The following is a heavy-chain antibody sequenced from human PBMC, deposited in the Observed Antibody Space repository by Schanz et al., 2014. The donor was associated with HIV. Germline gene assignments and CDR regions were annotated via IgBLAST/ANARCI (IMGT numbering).Heavy chain of an antibody. J-gene: IGHJ6*02. CDR3: AREPSFSGLDV. D-gene: IGHD6-6*01. CDR1: GGPFNSYA. CDR2: IGPYNGNT. V-gene: IGHV1-18*01. Sequence: QVQLVQSGAEVKEPGSSVKVSCKASGGPFNSYAISWVRQAPGQGLEWMGWIGPYNGNTNYAQNLQDRVTMTTDTSTSTAYMELRSLTSDDTAVYYCAREPSFSGLDVWGQGTTVIVSS.